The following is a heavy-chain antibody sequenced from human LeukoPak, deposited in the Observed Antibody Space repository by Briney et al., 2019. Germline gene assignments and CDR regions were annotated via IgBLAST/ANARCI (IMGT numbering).Heavy chain of an antibody. CDR1: GYTFTGYY. J-gene: IGHJ3*02. CDR3: ARAEELYYYDSSGYRNAFDI. D-gene: IGHD3-22*01. CDR2: INPNSGGT. V-gene: IGHV1-2*04. Sequence: GASVRVSCKASGYTFTGYYMLWVRQAPGQGLEWMGWINPNSGGTNYAQKFQGWVTMTRDTSISTAYMELSRLRSDDTAVYYCARAEELYYYDSSGYRNAFDIWGQGTMVTVSS.